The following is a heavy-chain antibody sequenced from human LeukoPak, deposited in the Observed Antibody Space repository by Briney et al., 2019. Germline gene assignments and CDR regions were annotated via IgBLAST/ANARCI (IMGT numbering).Heavy chain of an antibody. V-gene: IGHV4-31*03. CDR3: ARGVTSGWHYYYYGMDV. CDR1: GGSISSGGYY. CDR2: ISYSGST. D-gene: IGHD6-19*01. J-gene: IGHJ6*02. Sequence: PSQTLSLTCTVSGGSISSGGYYWSWIRQHPGKGLEWIGYISYSGSTYYNPSLKGRPTISVDSSKNQFSLRLTSVTAADTAVYYCARGVTSGWHYYYYGMDVWGQGTTVTVSS.